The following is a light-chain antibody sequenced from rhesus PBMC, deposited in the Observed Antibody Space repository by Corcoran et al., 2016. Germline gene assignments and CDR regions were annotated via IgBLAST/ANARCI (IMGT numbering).Light chain of an antibody. CDR3: QHYYSTPYS. J-gene: IGKJ2*01. CDR2: EAS. V-gene: IGKV1-25*01. Sequence: DIQMTQSPSSLSASVGDRVTITCRASQGITNDLAWYHQKPGETPKLLIYEASSLQSGIPSRFSGSGAGTDFTLTISSLQPEDFVIYYCQHYYSTPYSFGQWTKVEIK. CDR1: QGITND.